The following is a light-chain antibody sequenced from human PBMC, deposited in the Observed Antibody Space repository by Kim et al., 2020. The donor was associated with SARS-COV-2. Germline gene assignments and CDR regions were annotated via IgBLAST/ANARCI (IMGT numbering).Light chain of an antibody. Sequence: AIRMTQSPSSLSASTGDRVTITCRASQGISSYLAWYQQKPGKAPNLLIYAASTLQNGVPSRFSGSGSGTNFTLTISCLQSEDFATYSYPRSFGQGTKVDIK. CDR1: QGISSY. V-gene: IGKV1-8*01. J-gene: IGKJ1*01. CDR2: AAS. CDR3: PRS.